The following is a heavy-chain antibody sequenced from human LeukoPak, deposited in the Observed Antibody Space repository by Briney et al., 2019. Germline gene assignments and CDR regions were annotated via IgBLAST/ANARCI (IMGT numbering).Heavy chain of an antibody. CDR1: GGTFSSYA. J-gene: IGHJ6*02. CDR3: ARGTTMIVVDPISGYYGMDV. D-gene: IGHD3-22*01. CDR2: IIPIFGTA. Sequence: SVKVSCKASGGTFSSYAISWVRQAPGQGLEWMGGIIPIFGTANYAQKFQGRVTITADESTSTAYMELSSLRSEDTAVYYCARGTTMIVVDPISGYYGMDVWGQGTTVTVSS. V-gene: IGHV1-69*01.